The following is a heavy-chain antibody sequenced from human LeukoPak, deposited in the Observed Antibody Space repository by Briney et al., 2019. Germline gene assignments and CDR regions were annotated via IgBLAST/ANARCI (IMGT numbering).Heavy chain of an antibody. CDR3: ARSPSQYCSSTSCYTEPQYFQH. J-gene: IGHJ1*01. CDR1: GLPFSSYS. D-gene: IGHD2-2*02. Sequence: KTGGSLRLSCAASGLPFSSYSMNWVRQAPGKWLEWVSSISSSSSYIYYADSVKGRFTISRDNAKNSLYLQMNSLRAEDTAVYYCARSPSQYCSSTSCYTEPQYFQHWGQGTLVTVSS. V-gene: IGHV3-21*01. CDR2: ISSSSSYI.